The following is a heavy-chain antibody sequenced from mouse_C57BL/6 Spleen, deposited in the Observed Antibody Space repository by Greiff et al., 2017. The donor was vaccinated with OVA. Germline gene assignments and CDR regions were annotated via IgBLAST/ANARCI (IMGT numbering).Heavy chain of an antibody. CDR3: APTMITTRYAMDY. CDR1: GYTFTSYW. Sequence: VQLQQPGTELVKPGASVKLSCKASGYTFTSYWMHWVKQRPGQGLEWIGNINPSNGGTNYNEKFKSKATLTVDKSSSTAYMQLSSLTSEDSAVYYCAPTMITTRYAMDYWGQGTSVTVSS. J-gene: IGHJ4*01. V-gene: IGHV1-53*01. CDR2: INPSNGGT. D-gene: IGHD2-4*01.